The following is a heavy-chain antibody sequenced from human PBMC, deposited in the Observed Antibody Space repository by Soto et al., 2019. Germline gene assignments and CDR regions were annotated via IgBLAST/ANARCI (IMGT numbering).Heavy chain of an antibody. Sequence: GGSLRLSCAASGFNFSSYAMSWVRQAPGKGLEWVSAISGSGGSTYYADSVKGRFTISRDNSKNTLYLQMNSLRAEDTAVYYCAKDLSSGWYPKYFQHWGQGTLVTVPS. CDR1: GFNFSSYA. CDR3: AKDLSSGWYPKYFQH. V-gene: IGHV3-23*01. CDR2: ISGSGGST. D-gene: IGHD6-19*01. J-gene: IGHJ1*01.